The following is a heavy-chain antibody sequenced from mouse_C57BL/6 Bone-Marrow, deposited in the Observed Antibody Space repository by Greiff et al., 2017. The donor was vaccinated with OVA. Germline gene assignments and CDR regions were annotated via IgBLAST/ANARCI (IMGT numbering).Heavy chain of an antibody. CDR1: GYSFTDYN. Sequence: EVQLQQSGPELVKPGASVKISCKASGYSFTDYNMNWVKQSNGKSLEWIGVINPNYGTTSYNQKFKGKATLTVDQSSSTAYMQLNSLTSEDSAVYYCARLLVTTVAAGAMDYWGQGTSVTVSA. V-gene: IGHV1-39*01. J-gene: IGHJ4*01. D-gene: IGHD1-1*01. CDR2: INPNYGTT. CDR3: ARLLVTTVAAGAMDY.